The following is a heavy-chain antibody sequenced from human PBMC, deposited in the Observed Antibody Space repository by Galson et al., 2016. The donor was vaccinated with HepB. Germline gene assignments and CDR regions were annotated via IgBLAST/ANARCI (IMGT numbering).Heavy chain of an antibody. D-gene: IGHD1-26*01. V-gene: IGHV3-9*01. CDR3: AKPGGARGGPTNKLMYYFAY. CDR1: GFTFDDYA. J-gene: IGHJ4*02. Sequence: SLRLSCAASGFTFDDYAMHWVRQAPGKGLEWVSGISWNSGNIDYADFVKGRFTISRDNAKNSLYLQMNSLRAEDTALYYCAKPGGARGGPTNKLMYYFAYWGQGTLVTVSS. CDR2: ISWNSGNI.